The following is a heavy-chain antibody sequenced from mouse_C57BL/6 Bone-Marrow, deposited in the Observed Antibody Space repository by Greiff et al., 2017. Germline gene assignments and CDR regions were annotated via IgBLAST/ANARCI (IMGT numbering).Heavy chain of an antibody. J-gene: IGHJ2*01. CDR3: ARAYGSPYYFDY. Sequence: ESGPGLVKPSQSLSLTCSVTGYSITSGYYWNWIRQFPGNKLEWMGYISYDGSNNYNPSLKNRISITRDTSKNQFFLKLNSVTTEDTATYYCARAYGSPYYFDYWGQGTTLTASS. CDR2: ISYDGSN. CDR1: GYSITSGYY. D-gene: IGHD1-1*01. V-gene: IGHV3-6*01.